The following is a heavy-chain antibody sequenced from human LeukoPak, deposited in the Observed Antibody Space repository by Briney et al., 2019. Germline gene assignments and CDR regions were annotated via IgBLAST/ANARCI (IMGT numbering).Heavy chain of an antibody. CDR2: FDPEDGET. D-gene: IGHD1-26*01. CDR1: GYTLTELS. V-gene: IGHV1-24*01. Sequence: ASVKVPCKVSGYTLTELSMHWVRQAPGKGLEWMGGFDPEDGETIYAQKFQGRVTMTEDTSTDTAYMELSSLRSEDTAVYYCATDGPKELLRHYGMDVWGQGTTVTVSS. J-gene: IGHJ6*02. CDR3: ATDGPKELLRHYGMDV.